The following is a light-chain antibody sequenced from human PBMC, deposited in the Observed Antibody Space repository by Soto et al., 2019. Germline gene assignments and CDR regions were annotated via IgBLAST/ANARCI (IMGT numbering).Light chain of an antibody. CDR3: QQRSNWPGT. CDR2: DAS. V-gene: IGKV3-11*01. Sequence: EIVLTQSPATLSLSPGERVTLSCRASQSVSSSLAWYQQKPGQAPRLLIYDASNRATGIPVRFSGSGSGTDFTLTISSLEPEDFAVYYCQQRSNWPGTFGQGTKVEIK. J-gene: IGKJ1*01. CDR1: QSVSSS.